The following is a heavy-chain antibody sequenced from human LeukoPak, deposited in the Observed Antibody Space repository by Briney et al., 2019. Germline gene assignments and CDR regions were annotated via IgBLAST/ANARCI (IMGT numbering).Heavy chain of an antibody. J-gene: IGHJ4*02. CDR2: ISTDGYTT. CDR3: VVGGSPGY. Sequence: GGSLRLSCAASGLAFSAYRMHWVRQAPRKGLVWVSRISTDGYTTDYADFVQGRFTASRDNTKNTWSLEMNSLRVEDTAVYYCVVGGSPGYWGQGTLVTVSS. CDR1: GLAFSAYR. V-gene: IGHV3-74*01. D-gene: IGHD2-15*01.